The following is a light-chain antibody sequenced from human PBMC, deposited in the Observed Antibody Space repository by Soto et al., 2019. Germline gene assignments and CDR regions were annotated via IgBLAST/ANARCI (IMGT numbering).Light chain of an antibody. CDR2: DVS. CDR1: SSDVGGYNY. CDR3: SSYTTSNTRQIV. J-gene: IGLJ1*01. Sequence: QSALTQPASVSGSPGQSITISCTGTSSDVGGYNYVSWYQHHPGKAPKLLIYDVSNRPSGISNRFSGSKSDNTASLTISGLLPEDDADYYCSSYTTSNTRQIVFGTGTKVTVL. V-gene: IGLV2-14*03.